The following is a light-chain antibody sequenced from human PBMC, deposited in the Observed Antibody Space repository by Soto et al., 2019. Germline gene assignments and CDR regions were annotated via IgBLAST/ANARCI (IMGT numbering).Light chain of an antibody. J-gene: IGKJ1*01. V-gene: IGKV3-20*01. CDR1: QSVSSN. Sequence: VMTQSPDTLSVSPGERATLSCRASQSVSSNLAWYQQKPGQAPRLLIYGGSSRATGIPDRFSGSGSGTDFTLTISRLEPEDFAVYYCQQYDTSPWTFGQGTKVDIK. CDR3: QQYDTSPWT. CDR2: GGS.